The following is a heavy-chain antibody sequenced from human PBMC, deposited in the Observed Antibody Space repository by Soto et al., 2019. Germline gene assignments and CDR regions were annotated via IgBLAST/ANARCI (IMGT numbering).Heavy chain of an antibody. J-gene: IGHJ6*03. Sequence: SQTLSLTCAISGDRVSSNSAAWNWIRQSPSRGLEWLGRTYYRSKWYNDYAVSVKSRITINPDTSKNQFSLQLNSVTPEDTAVYYCAREGVVSGGTYYYYYYMDVWGKGTTVTVSS. CDR2: TYYRSKWYN. D-gene: IGHD2-15*01. CDR1: GDRVSSNSAA. CDR3: AREGVVSGGTYYYYYYMDV. V-gene: IGHV6-1*01.